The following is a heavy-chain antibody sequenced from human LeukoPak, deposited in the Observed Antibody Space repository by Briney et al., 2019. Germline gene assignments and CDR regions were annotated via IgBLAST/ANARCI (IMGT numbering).Heavy chain of an antibody. Sequence: SETLSLTCTVSGGSISSNYWSWIRQPPGKGLEWIGYIYYSGSTNYNPSLKSRVTISVDTSKNQFSLKLSSVTAADTAVYYCARDGDDYGDQFDYWGQGTLVTASS. J-gene: IGHJ4*02. V-gene: IGHV4-59*01. CDR1: GGSISSNY. CDR3: ARDGDDYGDQFDY. CDR2: IYYSGST. D-gene: IGHD4-17*01.